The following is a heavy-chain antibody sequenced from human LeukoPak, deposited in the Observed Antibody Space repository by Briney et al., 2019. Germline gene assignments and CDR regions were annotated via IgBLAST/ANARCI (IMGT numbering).Heavy chain of an antibody. Sequence: SETLSLTCAAYGGSFSSYYWSWIRQPPGKGLEWIGEINHSGSTNYNPSLKSRVTISVDTSKNQFSLKLSSVTAADTAVYYCARHEYSGSYYGLSWFDPWGQGTLVTVSS. V-gene: IGHV4-34*01. J-gene: IGHJ5*02. CDR2: INHSGST. CDR1: GGSFSSYY. CDR3: ARHEYSGSYYGLSWFDP. D-gene: IGHD1-26*01.